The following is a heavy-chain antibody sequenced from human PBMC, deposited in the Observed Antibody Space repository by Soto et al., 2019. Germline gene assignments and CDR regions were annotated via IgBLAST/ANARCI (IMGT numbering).Heavy chain of an antibody. J-gene: IGHJ6*02. CDR3: ATRRSIAVAGPRYYYYYYGMDV. CDR2: IIPIFGTA. D-gene: IGHD6-19*01. Sequence: SEKVSCKASGGTFSSYAISWVRQAPGQGLEWMGGIIPIFGTANYAQKFQGRVTITADESTSTAYMELSSLRSEDTAVYYCATRRSIAVAGPRYYYYYYGMDVWGQGTTVTVSS. V-gene: IGHV1-69*13. CDR1: GGTFSSYA.